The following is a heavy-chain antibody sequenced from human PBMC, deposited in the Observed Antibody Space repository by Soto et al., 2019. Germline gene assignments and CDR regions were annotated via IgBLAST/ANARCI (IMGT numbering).Heavy chain of an antibody. V-gene: IGHV4-30-4*01. CDR3: ARDSDIVVYHGMDV. CDR1: GGSISSGDYY. CDR2: IYYSGST. D-gene: IGHD2-21*01. Sequence: PSETLSLTCTVSGGSISSGDYYWSWIRQPPGKGLEWIGYIYYSGSTYYNPSLKSRFTISVDTSKNQFSLNLSSVTAADTAVYYCARDSDIVVYHGMDVWGQGTTVTVSS. J-gene: IGHJ6*02.